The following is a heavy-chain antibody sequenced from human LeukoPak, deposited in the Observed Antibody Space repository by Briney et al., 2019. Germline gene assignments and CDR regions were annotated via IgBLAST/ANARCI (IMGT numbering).Heavy chain of an antibody. V-gene: IGHV1-69*13. CDR2: IIPIFGTA. CDR3: ARGWGYCTNGVCYYYYYGMDV. J-gene: IGHJ6*02. CDR1: GGTFSSYA. Sequence: GASVKVSCKASGGTFSSYAISWVRQAPGQGLEWMGGIIPIFGTANYAQKFQGRVTITADESTSTAYMELSSLRSEDTAVYYCARGWGYCTNGVCYYYYYGMDVWGQGTTVTVSS. D-gene: IGHD2-8*01.